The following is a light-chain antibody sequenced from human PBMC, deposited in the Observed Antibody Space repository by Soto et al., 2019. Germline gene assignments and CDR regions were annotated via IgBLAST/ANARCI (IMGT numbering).Light chain of an antibody. J-gene: IGLJ2*01. CDR2: DVD. V-gene: IGLV2-14*03. CDR1: SSDIGAYTF. Sequence: QSVLTQPASVSGSPGQSITISCTGTSSDIGAYTFVSWYQQHPGKAPKLMIFDVDNRPSGSSDRFSGSKSGNTASLTISGLRAEDEADYYCSSYTTSSTLVFGGGTKLTVL. CDR3: SSYTTSSTLV.